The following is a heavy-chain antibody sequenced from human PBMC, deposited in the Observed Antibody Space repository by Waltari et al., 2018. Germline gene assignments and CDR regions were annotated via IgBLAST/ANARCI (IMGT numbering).Heavy chain of an antibody. J-gene: IGHJ6*03. Sequence: QLQLQESGPGLVKPSETLSLTCSVSGASITNSNSYWSWIRQPPGKGREWIGSIYSRGSTYPSPSLKSRVTISLDTSKNQLSLKVSSVTVADTAIYFCARNMESPYNAPYYFYYMDVWGKGTTVTVSS. CDR1: GASITNSNSY. CDR2: IYSRGST. CDR3: ARNMESPYNAPYYFYYMDV. D-gene: IGHD3-10*01. V-gene: IGHV4-39*01.